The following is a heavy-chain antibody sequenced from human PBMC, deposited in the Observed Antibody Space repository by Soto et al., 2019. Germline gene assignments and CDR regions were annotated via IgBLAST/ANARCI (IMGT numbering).Heavy chain of an antibody. CDR1: GYTFTRYD. J-gene: IGHJ4*02. D-gene: IGHD2-2*01. V-gene: IGHV1-8*01. Sequence: ASVKVSCKASGYTFTRYDINWVRQATGQGFEWMGWMNPNSGNTGYAQKFQGRVTMTRDTSITTAYMELSSLRSEDTAVYYCARSTSNRGFDYWGLAPLVTLAS. CDR3: ARSTSNRGFDY. CDR2: MNPNSGNT.